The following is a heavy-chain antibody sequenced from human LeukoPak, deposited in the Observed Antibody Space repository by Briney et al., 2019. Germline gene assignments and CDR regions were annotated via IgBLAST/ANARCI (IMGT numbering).Heavy chain of an antibody. D-gene: IGHD6-19*01. V-gene: IGHV4-39*01. J-gene: IGHJ4*02. CDR3: ARHSSGWPG. CDR2: IYYSGST. CDR1: GGSISSSSYY. Sequence: PSETLSLTCTVSGGSISSSSYYWGWIRQPPGKGLEWIGSIYYSGSTYYNPSLKSRVTISVDTSKNQFSLKLSSVTAADTAVYYCARHSSGWPGRGQGTLVTVSS.